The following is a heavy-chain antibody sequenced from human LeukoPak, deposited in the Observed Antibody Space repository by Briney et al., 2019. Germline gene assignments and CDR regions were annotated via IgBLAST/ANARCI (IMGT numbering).Heavy chain of an antibody. Sequence: GVSVKVSCEASGGTFSSYAISWVRQAPGQGLEWMGGIIPIFGTANYAQKFQGRVTITTDESTSTAYMELSSLRSEDTAAYYCARISRDGYIFDYWGQGTLVTVSS. D-gene: IGHD5-24*01. CDR2: IIPIFGTA. V-gene: IGHV1-69*05. J-gene: IGHJ4*02. CDR3: ARISRDGYIFDY. CDR1: GGTFSSYA.